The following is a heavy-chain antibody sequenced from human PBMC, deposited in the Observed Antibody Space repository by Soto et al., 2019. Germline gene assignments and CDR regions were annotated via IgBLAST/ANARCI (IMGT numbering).Heavy chain of an antibody. CDR3: AKNYAEDAAFFAY. V-gene: IGHV3-23*01. J-gene: IGHJ4*02. D-gene: IGHD3-16*01. Sequence: VGTLRLSCAASGFTFTNYAVTWVRQAPGKGPEWVSAISGTGAHTYYADSVRGRFTISRDNSKNTLYLQLNSLRAEDTAVYYCAKNYAEDAAFFAYWGRGTLVTVSS. CDR1: GFTFTNYA. CDR2: ISGTGAHT.